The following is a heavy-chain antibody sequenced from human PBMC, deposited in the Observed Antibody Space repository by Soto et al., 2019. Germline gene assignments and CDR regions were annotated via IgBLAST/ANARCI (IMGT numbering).Heavy chain of an antibody. D-gene: IGHD6-19*01. CDR2: IKGKADGGTT. CDR1: GFSVTNAW. CDR3: TFSWLGSGICDY. J-gene: IGHJ4*02. V-gene: IGHV3-15*07. Sequence: EVQLVESGGGLVKPGGSLRLSCAASGFSVTNAWMNWVRQFPGKGLEWVGHIKGKADGGTTDYAAPVKGTFTISRDDSKNTLYLQMNNLKTEDTALYYCTFSWLGSGICDYWGQGALVTVSS.